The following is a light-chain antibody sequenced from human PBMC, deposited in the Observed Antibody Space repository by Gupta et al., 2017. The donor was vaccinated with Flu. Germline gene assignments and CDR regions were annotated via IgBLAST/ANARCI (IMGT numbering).Light chain of an antibody. CDR2: GAS. V-gene: IGKV3-20*01. CDR3: QQYGSSPTLT. CDR1: QSVSSSY. Sequence: EIVLTQSPRTLSLSPGERATLSCRASQSVSSSYLAWYQQKPGQAPRLLIYGASSRATGIPDRFSGGGSGTDFTLTISRLEPEDFAVYYCQQYGSSPTLTFGGGTKVEIK. J-gene: IGKJ4*01.